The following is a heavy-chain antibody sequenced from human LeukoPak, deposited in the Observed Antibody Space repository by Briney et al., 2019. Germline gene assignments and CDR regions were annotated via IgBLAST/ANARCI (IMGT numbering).Heavy chain of an antibody. D-gene: IGHD3-22*01. V-gene: IGHV3-20*04. Sequence: GGSLRLSCAASGFTFGEYGLSWGRQAPGKGLEWVSGISWNGGITGYADSVKGRFIISRDNAQSSLYLQMKSLRVEDTALYYCARVDYDSSGADFDYWGQGTLVTVSS. J-gene: IGHJ4*02. CDR2: ISWNGGIT. CDR1: GFTFGEYG. CDR3: ARVDYDSSGADFDY.